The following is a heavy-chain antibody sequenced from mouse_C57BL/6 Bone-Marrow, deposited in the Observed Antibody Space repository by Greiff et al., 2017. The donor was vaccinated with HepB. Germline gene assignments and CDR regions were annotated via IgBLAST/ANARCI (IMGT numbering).Heavy chain of an antibody. Sequence: EVQLVESGGGLVKPGGSLKLSCAASGFTFSSYAMSWVRQTPEKRLEWVATISDGGSYTYYPDNVKGRFTISRDNAKNNLYLQMSHLKSEDTAMYYCARDNYGSSYVWYFDVWGTGTTVTVSS. D-gene: IGHD1-1*01. V-gene: IGHV5-4*01. CDR3: ARDNYGSSYVWYFDV. J-gene: IGHJ1*03. CDR1: GFTFSSYA. CDR2: ISDGGSYT.